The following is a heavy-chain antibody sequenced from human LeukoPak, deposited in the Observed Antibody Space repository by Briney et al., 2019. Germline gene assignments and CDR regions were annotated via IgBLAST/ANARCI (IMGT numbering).Heavy chain of an antibody. Sequence: KVSCKASGYTFTSYGISWVRQAPGQGLEWMGWISAYNGNTNYAQKLQGRVTMTTDTSTSTAYMELRSLRSDDTAVYYCARDSLWRDILTGKDFWGQGTLVNVSS. J-gene: IGHJ4*02. D-gene: IGHD3-9*01. CDR1: GYTFTSYG. V-gene: IGHV1-18*01. CDR2: ISAYNGNT. CDR3: ARDSLWRDILTGKDF.